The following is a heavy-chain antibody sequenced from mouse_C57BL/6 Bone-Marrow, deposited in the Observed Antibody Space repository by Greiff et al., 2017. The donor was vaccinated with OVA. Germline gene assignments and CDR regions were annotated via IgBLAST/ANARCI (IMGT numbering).Heavy chain of an antibody. J-gene: IGHJ3*01. CDR2: ISYDGSN. CDR1: GYSITSGYY. D-gene: IGHD2-4*01. Sequence: EVKLEESGPGLVKPSQSLSLTCSVTGYSITSGYYWNWIRQFPGNKLEWMGYISYDGSNNYNPSLKNRISITRDTSKNQFFLKLNSVTTEDTATYYCARDDYRFAYWGQGTLVTVSA. CDR3: ARDDYRFAY. V-gene: IGHV3-6*01.